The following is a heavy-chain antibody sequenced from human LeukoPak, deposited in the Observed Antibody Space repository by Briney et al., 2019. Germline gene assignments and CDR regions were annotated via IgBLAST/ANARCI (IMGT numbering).Heavy chain of an antibody. D-gene: IGHD3-10*01. CDR2: INPNSGVT. J-gene: IGHJ4*02. CDR1: GYTFTTY. CDR3: ARWEGIWFGDGTDY. Sequence: ASVKVSCKASGYTFTTYMHWVRQAPGQGLEWMGRINPNSGVTNFAWKFQGRVTMTRDTSINTVYMQLSRLRSDDTAVYYCARWEGIWFGDGTDYWGQGTLVTVSS. V-gene: IGHV1-2*06.